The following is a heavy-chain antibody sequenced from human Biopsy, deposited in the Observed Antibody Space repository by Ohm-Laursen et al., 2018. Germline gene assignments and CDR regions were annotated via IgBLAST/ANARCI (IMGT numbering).Heavy chain of an antibody. Sequence: GSLRLSCSASGFTFHTYAMNWVRQAPGKGLEWVAHIDVSDYNTYYADSVRGRFTISRDNSKQMVNLEINSLTADDTAVYYCVKQWGGYNFDSWGQGTLVTVSS. CDR2: IDVSDYNT. D-gene: IGHD1-14*01. CDR1: GFTFHTYA. J-gene: IGHJ5*01. CDR3: VKQWGGYNFDS. V-gene: IGHV3-23*01.